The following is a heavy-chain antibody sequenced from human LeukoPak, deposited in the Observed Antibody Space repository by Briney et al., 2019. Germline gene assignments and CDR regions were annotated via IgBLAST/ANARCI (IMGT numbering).Heavy chain of an antibody. D-gene: IGHD6-19*01. CDR2: ISAYNGNT. Sequence: GASVKVSCKASGYTFTSYGISWVRQAPGQGLEWMGWISAYNGNTNYAQKFQGRVTMTRDTSISTAYMELSRLRSDDTAVYYCARMEGAVAGSGDYWGQGTLVTVSS. J-gene: IGHJ4*02. V-gene: IGHV1-18*01. CDR1: GYTFTSYG. CDR3: ARMEGAVAGSGDY.